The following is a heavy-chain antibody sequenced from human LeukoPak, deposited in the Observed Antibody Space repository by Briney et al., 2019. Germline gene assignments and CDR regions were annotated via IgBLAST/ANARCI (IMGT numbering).Heavy chain of an antibody. V-gene: IGHV3-30*02. CDR1: GFTFSDLG. CDR2: IRYDGSTR. CDR3: ARGRYSSSWPSDY. J-gene: IGHJ4*02. Sequence: GGSLRLSCAASGFTFSDLGMHWVRQAPGKGLEWVAFIRYDGSTRSYADSVKGRFTISRDNSKNTLYLQMNSLRAEDTAVYYCARGRYSSSWPSDYWGQGTLVTVSS. D-gene: IGHD6-13*01.